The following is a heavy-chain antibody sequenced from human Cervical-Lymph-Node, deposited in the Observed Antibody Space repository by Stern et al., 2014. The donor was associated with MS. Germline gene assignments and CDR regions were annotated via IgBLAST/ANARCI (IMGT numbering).Heavy chain of an antibody. V-gene: IGHV4-61*02. CDR3: ARDCRLRYFDNYGMDV. J-gene: IGHJ6*02. CDR2: IYTSGST. CDR1: GGSISSGSYY. Sequence: QVQLQESGPGLVKPSQTLSLTCTVSGGSISSGSYYWSWIRQPAGKGLEWIGRIYTSGSTNYNPSQKSRVPISVATPKNQFSLKLSSVTAADTAVYYCARDCRLRYFDNYGMDVWGQGTTVTVSS. D-gene: IGHD3-9*01.